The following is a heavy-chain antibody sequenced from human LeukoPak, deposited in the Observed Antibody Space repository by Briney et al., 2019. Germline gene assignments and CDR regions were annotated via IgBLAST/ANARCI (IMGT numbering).Heavy chain of an antibody. CDR1: GFTFSSYW. J-gene: IGHJ5*02. D-gene: IGHD3-3*01. CDR3: ARVVTYDFWSGYYPPNWFDP. V-gene: IGHV3-30-3*01. CDR2: ISYDGSNK. Sequence: GGSLRLSCAASGFTFSSYWMSWVRQAPGKGLEWVAVISYDGSNKYYADSVKGRFTISRDNSKNTLYLQMNSLRAEDTAVYYCARVVTYDFWSGYYPPNWFDPWGQGTLVTVSS.